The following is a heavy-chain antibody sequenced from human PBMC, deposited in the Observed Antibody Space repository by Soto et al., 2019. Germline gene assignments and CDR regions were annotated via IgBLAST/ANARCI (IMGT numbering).Heavy chain of an antibody. Sequence: SETLSLTCNVSGGPISSGGYYWRWIRQHPGKGLEWIGYIYYSGSTYYNPSLKSRVTISVDTSKNQFSLKLRSVTAADTAVYYCARVGGDDFGDSGGFDYWGQGTLVTVSS. D-gene: IGHD4-17*01. V-gene: IGHV4-31*03. CDR3: ARVGGDDFGDSGGFDY. CDR2: IYYSGST. CDR1: GGPISSGGYY. J-gene: IGHJ4*02.